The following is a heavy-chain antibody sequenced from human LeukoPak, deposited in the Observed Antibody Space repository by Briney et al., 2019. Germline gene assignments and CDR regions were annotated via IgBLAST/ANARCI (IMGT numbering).Heavy chain of an antibody. V-gene: IGHV4-34*01. Sequence: SETLSLTCTVSGGSISSYYWSWIRQPPGKGLEWIGEINHSGSTNYNPPLKSRVTISVDTSKNQFSLKLSSVTAADTAVYYCASSEDDYGDYVEYFQHWGQGTLVTVSS. CDR1: GGSISSYY. CDR2: INHSGST. J-gene: IGHJ1*01. D-gene: IGHD4-17*01. CDR3: ASSEDDYGDYVEYFQH.